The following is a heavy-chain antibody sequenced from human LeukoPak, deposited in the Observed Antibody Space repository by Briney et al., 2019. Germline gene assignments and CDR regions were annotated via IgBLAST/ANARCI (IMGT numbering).Heavy chain of an antibody. V-gene: IGHV1-18*01. CDR1: GYTFTSYG. J-gene: IGHJ3*02. CDR3: AVDAFDI. CDR2: ISAYNGNT. Sequence: ASVKVSCKASGYTFTSYGISWVRQAPGQGLEWMGWISAYNGNTNYAHKLQGRVTVTTDTSTTTAYMELRRLRSDDTALYYCAVDAFDIWGQGTMVTVSS.